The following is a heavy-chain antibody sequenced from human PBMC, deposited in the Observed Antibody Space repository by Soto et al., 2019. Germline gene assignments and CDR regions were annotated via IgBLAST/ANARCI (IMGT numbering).Heavy chain of an antibody. CDR3: ARGIPLWPLRFLEWLPTYYFDY. D-gene: IGHD3-3*01. J-gene: IGHJ4*02. Sequence: SETLSLTCTVSGGSISSYYWSWIRQPPGKGLEWIGYIYYSGSTNYNPSLKSRVTISVDTSKNQFSLKLSSVTAADTAVYYCARGIPLWPLRFLEWLPTYYFDYWGQGTLVTVSS. CDR1: GGSISSYY. V-gene: IGHV4-59*01. CDR2: IYYSGST.